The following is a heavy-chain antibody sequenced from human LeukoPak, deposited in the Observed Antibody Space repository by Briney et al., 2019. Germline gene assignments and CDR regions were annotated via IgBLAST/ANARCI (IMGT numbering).Heavy chain of an antibody. CDR3: ARNQAVAANRGAFDI. CDR1: GYSITNNNW. Sequence: SDTLSLTCTVSGYSITNNNWWGWIRQPPGKGLEWIGYIYYSGSAYYNASLKSRVTMSVDSSKNQFSLELSSVTAVDTAVYYCARNQAVAANRGAFDIWGQGTMVTVSS. CDR2: IYYSGSA. D-gene: IGHD6-19*01. V-gene: IGHV4-28*01. J-gene: IGHJ3*02.